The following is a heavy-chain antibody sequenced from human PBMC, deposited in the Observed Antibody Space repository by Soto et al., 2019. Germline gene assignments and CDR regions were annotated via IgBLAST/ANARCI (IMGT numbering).Heavy chain of an antibody. Sequence: PGGSLRLSCAASGFTFSSYWMHWVRQAPGKGLVWVSRINSGSGGSTYYADSVKGRFTISRDNSKNTLYLQMNSLRAEDTAVYYCAPFRQLVFDPWGQGTLVTVSS. CDR2: INSGSGGST. J-gene: IGHJ5*02. CDR1: GFTFSSYW. V-gene: IGHV3-23*01. CDR3: APFRQLVFDP. D-gene: IGHD6-13*01.